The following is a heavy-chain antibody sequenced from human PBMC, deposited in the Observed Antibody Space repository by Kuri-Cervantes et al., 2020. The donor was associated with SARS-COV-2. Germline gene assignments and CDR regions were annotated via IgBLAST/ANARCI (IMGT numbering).Heavy chain of an antibody. CDR2: IYHSGST. CDR1: GYSISSGYY. V-gene: IGHV4-38-2*01. CDR3: AIAWSTFDY. D-gene: IGHD2-15*01. Sequence: QTLSLTCAVSGYSISSGYYWGWIRQPPGKGLEWIGSIYHSGSTYYNPSLKSRVTISVDTSKNQFSLKLSSVTAADTAVYYCAIAWSTFDYWGQGTLVTVSS. J-gene: IGHJ4*02.